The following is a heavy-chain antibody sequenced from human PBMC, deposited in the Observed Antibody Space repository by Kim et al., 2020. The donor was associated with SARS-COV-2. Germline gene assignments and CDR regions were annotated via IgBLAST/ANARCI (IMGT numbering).Heavy chain of an antibody. Sequence: ASVKVSCKASGYTFTSYGISWVRQAPGQGLEWMGWISAYNGNTNYAQKLQGRVTITTDTSTSTAYMELRSLRSDDTAVYYCARVRDIGSGYYFTVYYYYYYGMDVWGQGTAVTVSS. CDR3: ARVRDIGSGYYFTVYYYYYYGMDV. CDR2: ISAYNGNT. J-gene: IGHJ6*02. D-gene: IGHD3-22*01. CDR1: GYTFTSYG. V-gene: IGHV1-18*01.